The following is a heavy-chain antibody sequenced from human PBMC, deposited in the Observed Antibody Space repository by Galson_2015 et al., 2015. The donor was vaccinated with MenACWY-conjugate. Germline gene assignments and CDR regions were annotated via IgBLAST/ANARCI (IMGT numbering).Heavy chain of an antibody. V-gene: IGHV3-21*01. Sequence: SLRLSCAASGFTFSSYSMNWVRQAPGKGLEWVSSISSSSSYIYYADSMKGRFTISRDNAKNSLYLQMNSLRAEDTAVYYCARELWELPIGGYFDYWGQGTLVTVSS. J-gene: IGHJ4*02. CDR2: ISSSSSYI. CDR1: GFTFSSYS. D-gene: IGHD1-26*01. CDR3: ARELWELPIGGYFDY.